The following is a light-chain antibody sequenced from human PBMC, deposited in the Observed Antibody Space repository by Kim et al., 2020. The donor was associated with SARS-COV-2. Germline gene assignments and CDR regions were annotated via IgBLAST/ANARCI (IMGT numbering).Light chain of an antibody. J-gene: IGLJ3*02. V-gene: IGLV3-21*04. CDR1: NIGSKS. CDR3: KVWDSSSDHLV. Sequence: SYELTQPPSVSVSPGKTARITCGGNNIGSKSVYWYQQKPGQAPVLVIYYDSDRPSAIPERFSGSNSGNTATLTISRVEAGDDADYYCKVWDSSSDHLVFGGGTQLTV. CDR2: YDS.